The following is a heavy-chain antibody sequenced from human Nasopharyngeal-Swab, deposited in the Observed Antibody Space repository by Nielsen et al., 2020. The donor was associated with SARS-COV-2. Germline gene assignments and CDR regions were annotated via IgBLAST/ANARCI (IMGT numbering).Heavy chain of an antibody. CDR1: GYTLTELS. J-gene: IGHJ6*02. CDR3: ATGFPVVTAMPEYNHYTYYYYGMDV. CDR2: FDPEDGET. Sequence: ASVKVSCKVSGYTLTELSMHWVRQAPGKGLEWMGGFDPEDGETIYAQKFQGRVTMTEDTSTDTAYMELSSLRSEDTAVYYCATGFPVVTAMPEYNHYTYYYYGMDVWGQGTTVTVSS. D-gene: IGHD2-21*02. V-gene: IGHV1-24*01.